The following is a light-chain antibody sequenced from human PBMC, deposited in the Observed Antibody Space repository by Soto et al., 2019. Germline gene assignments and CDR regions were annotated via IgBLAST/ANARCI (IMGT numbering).Light chain of an antibody. CDR2: GAS. Sequence: EIVLTQSPGTLSLSPGERATLSCRASQIVGGDTLAWYQQKPGQAPRILIFGASGGATGIPDRFSGSGSGTDFTLTISRLEPEDFAVYYCQQYGSLSWTFGQGTKVDIK. J-gene: IGKJ1*01. V-gene: IGKV3-20*01. CDR1: QIVGGDT. CDR3: QQYGSLSWT.